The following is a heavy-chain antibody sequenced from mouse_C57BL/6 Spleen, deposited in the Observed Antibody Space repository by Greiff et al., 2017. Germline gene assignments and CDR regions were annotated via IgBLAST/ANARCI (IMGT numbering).Heavy chain of an antibody. CDR3: AKEEEGLPLFDY. J-gene: IGHJ2*01. CDR2: IWRGGST. D-gene: IGHD2-2*01. Sequence: VKLVESGPGLVQPSQSLSITCTVSGFSLTSYGVHWVRQSPGKGLEWLGVIWRGGSTDYNAAFMSRLSITKDNSKSQVFLKMNSLQADDTAIYYCAKEEEGLPLFDYWGQGTTLTVSS. CDR1: GFSLTSYG. V-gene: IGHV2-5*01.